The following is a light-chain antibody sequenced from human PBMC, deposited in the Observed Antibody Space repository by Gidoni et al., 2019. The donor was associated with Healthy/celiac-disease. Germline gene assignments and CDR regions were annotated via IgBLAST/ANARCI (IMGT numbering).Light chain of an antibody. J-gene: IGLJ2*01. CDR2: EVS. V-gene: IGLV2-8*01. CDR1: SSDVGGYNY. CDR3: SSYAGSNPV. Sequence: QSALTQPPSASGSPGQSVTISCTGTSSDVGGYNYVPWYQQHPGKAPKLMIYEVSKRPSGVPDRFSGSKSGNTASLTVSGLQAEDEADYYCSSYAGSNPVFGGGTKLTV.